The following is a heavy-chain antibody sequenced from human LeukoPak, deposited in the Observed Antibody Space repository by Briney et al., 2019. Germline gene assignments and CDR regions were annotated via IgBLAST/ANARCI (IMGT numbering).Heavy chain of an antibody. D-gene: IGHD5-18*01. CDR2: MQSTGNS. Sequence: PSETLSLACTVSGGSISTYHWNWIRKSPEKGLEWIGYMQSTGNSNYNPSLKSRVTMSVDMSRNQIVLNLSSVTAADTAVYFCARDKQHSYGRYFDHWGQGTLVTVSS. J-gene: IGHJ4*02. V-gene: IGHV4-59*01. CDR1: GGSISTYH. CDR3: ARDKQHSYGRYFDH.